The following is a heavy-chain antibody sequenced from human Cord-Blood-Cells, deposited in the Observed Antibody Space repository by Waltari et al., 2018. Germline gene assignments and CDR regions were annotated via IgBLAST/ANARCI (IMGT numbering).Heavy chain of an antibody. CDR2: INHSGRT. CDR3: ARGRWDIVVVVAALWYFDL. J-gene: IGHJ2*01. V-gene: IGHV4-34*01. Sequence: QVQLQQWGAGLLKPSETLSLTCAVYGGSFSGYYWSWIRQPPGKGLEWIGEINHSGRTNSNPSLTSRVTISVDTSKNQFSLKLSSVTAAVTAVYYCARGRWDIVVVVAALWYFDLWGRGTLVTVSS. D-gene: IGHD2-15*01. CDR1: GGSFSGYY.